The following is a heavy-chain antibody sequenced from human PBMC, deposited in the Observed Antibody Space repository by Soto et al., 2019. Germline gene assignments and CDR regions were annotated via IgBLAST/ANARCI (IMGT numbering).Heavy chain of an antibody. D-gene: IGHD6-6*01. CDR3: ARDERYSSSSWFYYGMDV. V-gene: IGHV3-48*02. J-gene: IGHJ6*02. CDR2: ISSSSSTI. Sequence: GGSLRLSCAASGFTFSSYSMNWVRQAPGKGLEWVSYISSSSSTIYYADSVKGRFTISRDNAKNSLYLQMNSLRDEDTAVYYYARDERYSSSSWFYYGMDVWGQGTTVTVSS. CDR1: GFTFSSYS.